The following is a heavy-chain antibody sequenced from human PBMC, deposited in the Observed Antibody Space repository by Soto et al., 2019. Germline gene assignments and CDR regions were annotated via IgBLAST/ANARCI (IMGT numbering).Heavy chain of an antibody. D-gene: IGHD3-22*01. V-gene: IGHV4-31*03. CDR1: GGSISSGGYY. CDR3: ARDPGYYYDSSGYYDAFDI. Sequence: QVQLQESGPGLVKPLQTLSLTCTVSGGSISSGGYYWSWIRQHPGKGLEWIGYIYYSGSTYYNPSLKSRVTISVDTSKNQFSLKLSSVTAADTAVYYCARDPGYYYDSSGYYDAFDIWGQGTMVTVSS. CDR2: IYYSGST. J-gene: IGHJ3*02.